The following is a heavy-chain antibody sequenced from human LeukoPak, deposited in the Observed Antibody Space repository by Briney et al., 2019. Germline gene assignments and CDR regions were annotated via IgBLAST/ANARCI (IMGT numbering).Heavy chain of an antibody. V-gene: IGHV1-18*01. CDR2: ISAYNGNT. J-gene: IGHJ6*02. D-gene: IGHD4-17*01. CDR3: ARLIGDYQYLTYYYYYYGMDV. Sequence: ASVKVSCKASGYTFTSYGISWVRQAPGQGLEWMGWISAYNGNTNYAQKLQGRVTMTTDTSTSTAYMELRSLRSDDTAVYYCARLIGDYQYLTYYYYYYGMDVWGQGTTVTVSS. CDR1: GYTFTSYG.